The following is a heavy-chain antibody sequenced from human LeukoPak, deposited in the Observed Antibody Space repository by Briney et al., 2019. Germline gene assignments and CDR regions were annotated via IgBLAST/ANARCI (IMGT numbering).Heavy chain of an antibody. CDR1: GFTFSSYW. D-gene: IGHD6-13*01. Sequence: GGSLRLSCVASGFTFSSYWMSWVRQAPGKGLEWVANIKQDGSEKYYVDSVKGRFTISRDNANNSLYLQMNSLRAEDTAVYYCARVTAAGTHWGQGTLVIVSS. CDR2: IKQDGSEK. J-gene: IGHJ4*02. CDR3: ARVTAAGTH. V-gene: IGHV3-7*01.